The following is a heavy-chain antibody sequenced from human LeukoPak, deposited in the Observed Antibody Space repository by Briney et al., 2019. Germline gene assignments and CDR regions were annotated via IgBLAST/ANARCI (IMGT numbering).Heavy chain of an antibody. J-gene: IGHJ4*01. D-gene: IGHD2-8*01. Sequence: SETLSLTCTVSGGPISNYYWNWIRQPPGKGLEWIGYIYDGGSTNYNPSPKSRVTISVDTSKNQFSLKVSSVTAADTGVYYCASATEMAKVFSFDYWGHGTLVTVSS. CDR1: GGPISNYY. CDR2: IYDGGST. V-gene: IGHV4-59*08. CDR3: ASATEMAKVFSFDY.